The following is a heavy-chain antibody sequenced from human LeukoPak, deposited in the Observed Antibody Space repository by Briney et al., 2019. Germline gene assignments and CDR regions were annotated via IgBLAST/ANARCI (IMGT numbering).Heavy chain of an antibody. J-gene: IGHJ5*02. D-gene: IGHD2-21*02. CDR1: GFTFSAYT. V-gene: IGHV3-21*01. Sequence: GGSLTPSCAAPGFTFSAYTMNWVCQAPGKGLEWVSSISVSSSYRLYADPVKGRFTISRDNAKDSLYLQMNSLRAEDTAVYYCAREESYCSGDCSPAWGQGTLVTVSS. CDR3: AREESYCSGDCSPA. CDR2: ISVSSSYR.